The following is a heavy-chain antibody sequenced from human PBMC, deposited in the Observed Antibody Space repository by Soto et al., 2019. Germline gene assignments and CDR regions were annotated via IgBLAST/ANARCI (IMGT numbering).Heavy chain of an antibody. CDR1: GFTFSSYG. Sequence: GSLRLSCAASGFTFSSYGMHWVRQAPGKGLEWVAVIYSGGSTYYADSVKGRFTISRDNSKNTLYLQMNSLRAEDTAVYYCARGRGALDYWGQGTLVTVSS. CDR3: ARGRGALDY. V-gene: IGHV3-NL1*01. J-gene: IGHJ4*02. CDR2: IYSGGST. D-gene: IGHD3-16*01.